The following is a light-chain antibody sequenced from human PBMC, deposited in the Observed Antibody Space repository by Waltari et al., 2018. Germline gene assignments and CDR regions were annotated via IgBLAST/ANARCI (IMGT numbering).Light chain of an antibody. CDR3: QLGNSVPAVT. CDR2: AAS. J-gene: IGKJ4*01. CDR1: QGISTW. Sequence: DIQMTQAPSSVSASVGDSVTITCRARQGISTWLAWYQQKPGKAPKLLSYAASSLQSGVPSSFGRSGSGTEFPLTINNPQAEDVATYYRQLGNSVPAVTCGGRTKEGI. V-gene: IGKV1-12*01.